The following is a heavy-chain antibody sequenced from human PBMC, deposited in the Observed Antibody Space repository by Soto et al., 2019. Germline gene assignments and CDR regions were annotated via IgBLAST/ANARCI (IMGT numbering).Heavy chain of an antibody. D-gene: IGHD3-9*01. CDR2: LYYSGST. CDR1: GGSISSGDYY. J-gene: IGHJ5*02. V-gene: IGHV4-31*01. CDR3: ARTQDILTGFIRFDP. Sequence: SETLSLTCTVSGGSISSGDYYWSWIRQHPGQGLEWSGYLYYSGSTYYNPSLKSLVTISVDTSNNQFSLKLSSVTAADTAVYYCARTQDILTGFIRFDPWGQGTRFTSPQ.